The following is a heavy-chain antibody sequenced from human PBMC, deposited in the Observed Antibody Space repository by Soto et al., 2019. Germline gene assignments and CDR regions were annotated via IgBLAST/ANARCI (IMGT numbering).Heavy chain of an antibody. J-gene: IGHJ4*02. D-gene: IGHD3-10*01. Sequence: ASVKVSCKASGYTFTSYAMHWVRQAPGQRLEWMGWINAGNGNTKYSQKFQGRVTITRDTSASTAYMELSSLRSEDTAVYYCARVSWVRGVIMAYYFDYWGQGTLVTVSS. V-gene: IGHV1-3*01. CDR2: INAGNGNT. CDR3: ARVSWVRGVIMAYYFDY. CDR1: GYTFTSYA.